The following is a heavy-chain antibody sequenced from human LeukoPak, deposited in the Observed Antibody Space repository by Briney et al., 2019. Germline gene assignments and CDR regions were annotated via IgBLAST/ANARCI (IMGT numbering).Heavy chain of an antibody. D-gene: IGHD6-19*01. V-gene: IGHV1-8*01. CDR2: MNPNSGNT. Sequence: ASVKVSCKASGYTFSSYDINWVRQATGQGLEWMGWMNPNSGNTGYAQKFQGRVTMTRSTSISTAYMELSSLRSEDTAVYYCVRGPHTSGWPQHYYWGQGTLVTVSS. CDR3: VRGPHTSGWPQHYY. CDR1: GYTFSSYD. J-gene: IGHJ4*02.